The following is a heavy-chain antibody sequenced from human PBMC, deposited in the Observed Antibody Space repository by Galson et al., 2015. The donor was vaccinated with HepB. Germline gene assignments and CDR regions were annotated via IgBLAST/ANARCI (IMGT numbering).Heavy chain of an antibody. J-gene: IGHJ3*02. V-gene: IGHV1-46*03. CDR1: GYTFTSYY. CDR2: INPSGGST. D-gene: IGHD6-19*01. CDR3: ARDGYSSGWYDGGDAFDI. Sequence: SVKVSCKASGYTFTSYYMHWVRQAPGQGLEWMGIINPSGGSTSYAQKFQGRVTMTRDTSTSTVYMELSSLRSEDTAVYYCARDGYSSGWYDGGDAFDIWGQGTMVTVSS.